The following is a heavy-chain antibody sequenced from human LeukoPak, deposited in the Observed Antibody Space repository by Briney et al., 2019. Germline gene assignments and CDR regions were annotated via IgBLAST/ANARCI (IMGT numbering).Heavy chain of an antibody. CDR2: IGTSGNTI. D-gene: IGHD5-24*01. CDR3: ARDQWLDY. Sequence: GGSLRLSCAASGFTFSGYIMNWVRQAPGKGLERVSFIGTSGNTIYYADSVKGRFTVSRDNAKNALYLQMNSLTAGDTAVYYCARDQWLDYWGQGTLVTVSS. CDR1: GFTFSGYI. J-gene: IGHJ4*02. V-gene: IGHV3-48*01.